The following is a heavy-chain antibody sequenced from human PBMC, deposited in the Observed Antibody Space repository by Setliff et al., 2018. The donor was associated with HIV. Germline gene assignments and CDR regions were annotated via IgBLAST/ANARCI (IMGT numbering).Heavy chain of an antibody. D-gene: IGHD3-10*02. CDR3: ARVFGVRQAFDN. Sequence: GASVKVSCKASGGTFRSYAFSWVRQAPGQGLEWMGRIIPIFGTTNYAQKFQGRVTMTRDTSITTAYMELSRLSSDDTAVYYCARVFGVRQAFDNWGQGTLVTVSS. CDR2: IIPIFGTT. J-gene: IGHJ4*02. CDR1: GGTFRSYA. V-gene: IGHV1-69*05.